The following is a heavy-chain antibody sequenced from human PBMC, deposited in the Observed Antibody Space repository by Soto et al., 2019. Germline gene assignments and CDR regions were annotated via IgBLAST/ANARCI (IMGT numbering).Heavy chain of an antibody. D-gene: IGHD5-12*01. CDR1: GFTFSSYA. CDR2: ISYSGVST. V-gene: IGHV3-23*01. Sequence: GGSLRLSCAASGFTFSSYAMTWVRQAPGKALEWVSAISYSGVSTYYADSVKGSSTISRDSSENTLALQMNSLRVDDTAVYYCARTRGYSGYDLDDWGQGTLVTVSS. J-gene: IGHJ4*02. CDR3: ARTRGYSGYDLDD.